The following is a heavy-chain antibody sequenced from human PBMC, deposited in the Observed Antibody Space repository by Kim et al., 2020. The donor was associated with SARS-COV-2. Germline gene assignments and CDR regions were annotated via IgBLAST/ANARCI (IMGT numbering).Heavy chain of an antibody. Sequence: GTANYAPKFQGRVTITADESTSTAYMELSSLRSEDTAVYYCARGDSNFDYWGQGTLVTVSS. J-gene: IGHJ4*02. CDR3: ARGDSNFDY. D-gene: IGHD6-13*01. V-gene: IGHV1-69*01. CDR2: GTA.